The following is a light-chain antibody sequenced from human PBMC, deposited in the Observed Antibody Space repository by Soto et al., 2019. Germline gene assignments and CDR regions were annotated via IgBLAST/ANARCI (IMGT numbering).Light chain of an antibody. CDR2: EGS. V-gene: IGLV2-23*01. CDR1: SSDVGSYNL. CDR3: CSYAASYV. J-gene: IGLJ1*01. Sequence: QSALTQPASVSGSPGQSITISCTGTSSDVGSYNLVSWYQQHPGKAPKLMIYEGSKRPSGVSNRLSGSKSGNTASLTISGLQAEDEADYYCCSYAASYVFGTGTKLTVL.